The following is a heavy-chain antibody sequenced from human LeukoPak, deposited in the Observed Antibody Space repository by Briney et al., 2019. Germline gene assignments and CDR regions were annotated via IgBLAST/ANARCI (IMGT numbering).Heavy chain of an antibody. CDR1: GGSISSSNYY. CDR3: ARGLVGFQH. V-gene: IGHV4-39*07. J-gene: IGHJ1*01. D-gene: IGHD3-10*01. Sequence: PSETLSLTCTVSGGSISSSNYYWGWIRQPPGKGLEWIGSIYYSGSTYYNPSLKSRVTISVDTSKNQFSLKLSSVTAADTAVYYCARGLVGFQHWGQGTLVTVSS. CDR2: IYYSGST.